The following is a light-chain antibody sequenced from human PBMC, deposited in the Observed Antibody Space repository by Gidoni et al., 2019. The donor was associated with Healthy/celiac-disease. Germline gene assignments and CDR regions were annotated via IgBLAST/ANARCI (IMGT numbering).Light chain of an antibody. V-gene: IGKV2-28*01. CDR2: LGS. CDR3: MQALQTPPT. CDR1: QILLHSNGYNY. Sequence: DIVMTQSPLSLPVTPGEPASISCRSSQILLHSNGYNYLDWYLQKPGQSPQLLIYLGSNRASGVPDRLSGSGSGTDFTLKISRVEAEDVGVYYCMQALQTPPTFGQGTRLEIK. J-gene: IGKJ5*01.